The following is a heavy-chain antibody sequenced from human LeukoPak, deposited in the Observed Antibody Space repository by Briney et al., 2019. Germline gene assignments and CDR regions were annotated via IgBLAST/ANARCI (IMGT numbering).Heavy chain of an antibody. V-gene: IGHV4-39*07. D-gene: IGHD3-10*01. Sequence: PSETLSLTCTVSGGSISSSSYYWGWIRQPPGKGLEWIGSIYYSGSTYYNPSLKSRVTISVDTSKNQFSLKLSSVTAADTAVYYCARDSGSGSYRSGGFDYWGQGTLVTVSS. CDR2: IYYSGST. CDR1: GGSISSSSYY. J-gene: IGHJ4*02. CDR3: ARDSGSGSYRSGGFDY.